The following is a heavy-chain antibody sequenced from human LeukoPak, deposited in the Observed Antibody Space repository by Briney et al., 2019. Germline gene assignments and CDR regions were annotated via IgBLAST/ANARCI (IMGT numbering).Heavy chain of an antibody. D-gene: IGHD5-18*01. V-gene: IGHV1-69*06. CDR2: INPMFGAT. J-gene: IGHJ6*03. CDR3: ATLTPDTDMMSYYYYYYMDV. Sequence: SVKVSCKSSGGTFSNYPISWVRQAPGHGLEWMGGINPMFGATNYAQKFQGRVTITADKSTSTAYMELSSLRSEDTAVYYCATLTPDTDMMSYYYYYYMDVWGKGTTVTVSS. CDR1: GGTFSNYP.